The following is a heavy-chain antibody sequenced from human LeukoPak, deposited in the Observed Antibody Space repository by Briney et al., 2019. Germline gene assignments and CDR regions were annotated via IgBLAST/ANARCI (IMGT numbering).Heavy chain of an antibody. CDR1: GFTFSSYS. J-gene: IGHJ4*02. D-gene: IGHD6-13*01. Sequence: GGSLRLSCAASGFTFSSYSMNWVRQAPGKGLEWVSSISSSSSYIYYADSVKGRFTISRDNAKNSLYLQMNSLRAEDTAVYYCASDLGWYSSSWYKDYWGQGTLVTVSS. V-gene: IGHV3-21*01. CDR2: ISSSSSYI. CDR3: ASDLGWYSSSWYKDY.